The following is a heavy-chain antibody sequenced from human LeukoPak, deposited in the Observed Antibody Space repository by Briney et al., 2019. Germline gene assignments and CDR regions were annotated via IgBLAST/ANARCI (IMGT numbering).Heavy chain of an antibody. Sequence: PGGSLRLSCAASGFIFSSYAMSWVRQAPGKGLEWVSYGGSGGSTYYADSVKGRFTVSRDNSKSTLYLQMNSLTAEDTAVYYCAKMRGQYYHSYYTYAWGKGTTVTVSS. J-gene: IGHJ6*03. CDR3: AKMRGQYYHSYYTYA. CDR2: GGSGGST. CDR1: GFIFSSYA. V-gene: IGHV3-23*01.